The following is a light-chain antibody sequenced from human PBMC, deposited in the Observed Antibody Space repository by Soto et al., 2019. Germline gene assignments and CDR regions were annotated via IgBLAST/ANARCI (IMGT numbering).Light chain of an antibody. V-gene: IGLV2-11*01. CDR2: DVS. Sequence: QSVLTQPRSVSGSPGQSVTISCTGTSSDVGGYNYVSWYQQHPGKAPKLMIYDVSKRPSGVPDRFSGSKSGNTASLTISGLQAEDEADYYCCSYAGSYTFYVFGTGTKDTVL. CDR3: CSYAGSYTFYV. CDR1: SSDVGGYNY. J-gene: IGLJ1*01.